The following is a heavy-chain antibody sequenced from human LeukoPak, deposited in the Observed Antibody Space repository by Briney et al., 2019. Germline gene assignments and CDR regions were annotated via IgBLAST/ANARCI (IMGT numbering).Heavy chain of an antibody. Sequence: SETLSLTCTVSGGSISSYYWSWIRQPPGKGLEWIGYIYYSGRTNYNPSLKSRVTISVDTSKNQFSLKLSSVTAADTAVYYCARVAVVVPAAPNWFDPWGQGTLVTVSS. CDR2: IYYSGRT. J-gene: IGHJ5*02. CDR3: ARVAVVVPAAPNWFDP. D-gene: IGHD2-2*01. V-gene: IGHV4-59*01. CDR1: GGSISSYY.